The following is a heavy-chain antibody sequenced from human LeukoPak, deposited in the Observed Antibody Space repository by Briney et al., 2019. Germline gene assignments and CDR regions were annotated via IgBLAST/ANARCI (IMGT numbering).Heavy chain of an antibody. Sequence: PSETLSLTCTVSGYSISSAYYWGWIRQPPGKGLEWIGSIYHSGSTYYNPSLKSRVTISVDTSKSQFSLKLSSVTAADTAVYYCARDIAAAAFDAFDIWGQGTMVTVSS. CDR2: IYHSGST. J-gene: IGHJ3*02. D-gene: IGHD6-13*01. V-gene: IGHV4-38-2*02. CDR3: ARDIAAAAFDAFDI. CDR1: GYSISSAYY.